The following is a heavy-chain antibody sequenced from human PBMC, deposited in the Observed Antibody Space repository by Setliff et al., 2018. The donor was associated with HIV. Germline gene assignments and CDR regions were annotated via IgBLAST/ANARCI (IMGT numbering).Heavy chain of an antibody. CDR1: GGSITSGGYY. CDR2: IYYSGST. V-gene: IGHV4-31*03. J-gene: IGHJ6*03. D-gene: IGHD3-22*01. CDR3: ARNYYDSSGYLPYYYYYYYMDV. Sequence: SETLSLTCTVSGGSITSGGYYWSWIRQLPGKGLEWIGYIYYSGSTYYNPSLKSRVSISVDTSKNQFSLKLSSVTAADTAVYYCARNYYDSSGYLPYYYYYYYMDVWGKGTTVTVS.